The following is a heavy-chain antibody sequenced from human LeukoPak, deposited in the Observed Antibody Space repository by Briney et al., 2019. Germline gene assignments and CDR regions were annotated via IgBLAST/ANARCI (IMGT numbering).Heavy chain of an antibody. CDR3: AKDQYYYGSGRHMDV. Sequence: GGSLRLSCAASGLTFSRNWMSWVRQAPGKGLEWVASIKQDGSEKNYVDSVKGRFTISRDNAKNSLYLQMNSLRAEDTAVYYCAKDQYYYGSGRHMDVWGKGTTVTISS. J-gene: IGHJ6*03. D-gene: IGHD3-10*01. CDR1: GLTFSRNW. V-gene: IGHV3-7*01. CDR2: IKQDGSEK.